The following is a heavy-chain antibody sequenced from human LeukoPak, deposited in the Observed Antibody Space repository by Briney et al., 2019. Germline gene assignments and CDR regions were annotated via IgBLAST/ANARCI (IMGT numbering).Heavy chain of an antibody. CDR2: IYYSGST. CDR3: ARVFREQWLGNWYFDL. V-gene: IGHV4-39*07. D-gene: IGHD6-19*01. J-gene: IGHJ2*01. Sequence: SETLSLTCAVSGGSISSSSYYWGWIRQPPGKGLEWIGNIYYSGSTYYNPSLKSRVTISVDTSKNQFSLKLSSVTAADTAVYYCARVFREQWLGNWYFDLWGHGTLVTVSS. CDR1: GGSISSSSYY.